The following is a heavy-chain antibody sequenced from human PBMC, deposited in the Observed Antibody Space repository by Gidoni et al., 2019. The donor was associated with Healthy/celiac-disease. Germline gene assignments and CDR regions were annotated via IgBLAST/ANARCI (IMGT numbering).Heavy chain of an antibody. CDR3: AIAAMVTRYNWFDP. Sequence: QVQLQPWGAGLLTPSETLSLTCAVSGGSFSGYYWSWIRQPPGKGLEWIGEINHSGSTNYNPSLKSRVTISVDTSKNQFSLKLSSVTAADTAVYYCAIAAMVTRYNWFDPCGQGTLVTVSS. D-gene: IGHD5-18*01. CDR2: INHSGST. J-gene: IGHJ5*02. V-gene: IGHV4-34*01. CDR1: GGSFSGYY.